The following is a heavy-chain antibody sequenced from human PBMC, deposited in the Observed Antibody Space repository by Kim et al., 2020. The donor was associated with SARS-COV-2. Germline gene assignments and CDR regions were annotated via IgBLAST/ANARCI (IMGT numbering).Heavy chain of an antibody. V-gene: IGHV1-24*01. CDR1: GYTFTEFP. Sequence: ASVKVSCKVSGYTFTEFPMHWVRQAPGQGLEWMGCIETEAGDTIYAQRFKGRVTFTVDTSLDTAYLEMSSLKSEDTAVYFCATDCRSLVRLWFDPWAQGT. CDR3: ATDCRSLVRLWFDP. J-gene: IGHJ5*02. CDR2: IETEAGDT. D-gene: IGHD2-2*01.